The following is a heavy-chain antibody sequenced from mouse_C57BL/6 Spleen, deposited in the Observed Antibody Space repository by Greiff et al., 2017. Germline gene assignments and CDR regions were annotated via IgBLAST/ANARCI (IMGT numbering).Heavy chain of an antibody. J-gene: IGHJ4*01. V-gene: IGHV1-22*01. CDR1: GYTFTDYN. Sequence: VQLQQSGPELVKPGASVKMSCKASGYTFTDYNMHWVKQSHGKSLEWIGYINPNNGGTSYNQKFKGKATLTVNKSSSTAYMELRSLTSEDSAVYYCARSLYDYDPYYYAMDYWGQGTSVTVSS. CDR2: INPNNGGT. D-gene: IGHD2-4*01. CDR3: ARSLYDYDPYYYAMDY.